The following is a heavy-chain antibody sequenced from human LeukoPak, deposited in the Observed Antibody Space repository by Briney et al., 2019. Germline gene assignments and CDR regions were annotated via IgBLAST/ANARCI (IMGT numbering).Heavy chain of an antibody. Sequence: GGSLILSCAASGNYWMHWVRQVPGKGLVCVSHINSDGSWTSYADSVKGRFTISKDNAKNTVYLQMNSLRAEDTAVYYCVSFYETYWGQGTLVTVSS. CDR3: VSFYETY. V-gene: IGHV3-74*01. CDR2: INSDGSWT. J-gene: IGHJ4*02. D-gene: IGHD2/OR15-2a*01. CDR1: GNYW.